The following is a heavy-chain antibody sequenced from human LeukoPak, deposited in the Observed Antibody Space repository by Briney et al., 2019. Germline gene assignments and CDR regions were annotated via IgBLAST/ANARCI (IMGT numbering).Heavy chain of an antibody. CDR2: INSDGSST. CDR3: ATYPGRYYYDSSGEEYFQH. J-gene: IGHJ1*01. D-gene: IGHD3-22*01. Sequence: RGSLRLSCAASGFTFSSYWMHSVRQAPGKGLLWVSRINSDGSSTSYADSVKGRFTISRDNAKNTLYLQMNSLRAEDTAVYYCATYPGRYYYDSSGEEYFQHWGQGTLVTVSS. CDR1: GFTFSSYW. V-gene: IGHV3-74*01.